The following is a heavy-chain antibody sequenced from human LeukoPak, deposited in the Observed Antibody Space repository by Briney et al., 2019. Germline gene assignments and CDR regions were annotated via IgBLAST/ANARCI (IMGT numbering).Heavy chain of an antibody. V-gene: IGHV3-30*04. CDR1: GFTFSSYA. CDR3: AQEGGDYFDY. CDR2: ISYDGSNK. Sequence: GGSLRLSCAASGFTFSSYAMHWVRQAPGKGLEWVAVISYDGSNKYYADSVKGRFTISRDNSKNTLYLQMNSLGAEDTAVYYCAQEGGDYFDYWGQGTLVTVSS. D-gene: IGHD1-26*01. J-gene: IGHJ4*02.